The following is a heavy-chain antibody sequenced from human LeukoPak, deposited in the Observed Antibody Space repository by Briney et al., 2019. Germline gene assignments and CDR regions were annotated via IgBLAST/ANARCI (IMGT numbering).Heavy chain of an antibody. CDR2: ISASGTLT. Sequence: GGSLRLSCAASGFSFSSYEMNWVRQAPGKGLEWISYISASGTLTHYADSVEGRFTISRDNAKNSLYLQMNSLRAEDTALYYCARDCEKYIAVAGTMCGFDPWGQGTLVTVSS. CDR3: ARDCEKYIAVAGTMCGFDP. D-gene: IGHD6-19*01. CDR1: GFSFSSYE. V-gene: IGHV3-48*03. J-gene: IGHJ5*02.